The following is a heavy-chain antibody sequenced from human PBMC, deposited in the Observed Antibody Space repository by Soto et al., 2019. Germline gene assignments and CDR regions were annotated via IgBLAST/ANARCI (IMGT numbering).Heavy chain of an antibody. Sequence: QVQLVQSGAEVKKPGSSVKVSCKTSGGTFSSYSVSWVRQAPGQGLEWMGGIIPIFGIPTYAQKFQVRVTISADESTSTASMELSGLRSEDTAIYYCTRGHGCNGASFEYWGQGTLVTVSS. D-gene: IGHD2-2*01. J-gene: IGHJ4*02. V-gene: IGHV1-69*01. CDR1: GGTFSSYS. CDR2: IIPIFGIP. CDR3: TRGHGCNGASFEY.